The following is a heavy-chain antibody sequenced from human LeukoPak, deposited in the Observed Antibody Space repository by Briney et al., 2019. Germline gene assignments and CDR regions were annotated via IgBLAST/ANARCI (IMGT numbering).Heavy chain of an antibody. V-gene: IGHV3-21*01. CDR1: GFIFSNYA. J-gene: IGHJ4*02. D-gene: IGHD6-19*01. CDR2: ISSSSSYI. Sequence: GGSLRLSCATSGFIFSNYAMNWVRQAPGKGLEWVPSISSSSSYIYYADSVKGRFTISRDNAKNSLYLQMNSLRAEDTAVYYCASAPIAVAGQGYYFDYWGQGTLVTVSS. CDR3: ASAPIAVAGQGYYFDY.